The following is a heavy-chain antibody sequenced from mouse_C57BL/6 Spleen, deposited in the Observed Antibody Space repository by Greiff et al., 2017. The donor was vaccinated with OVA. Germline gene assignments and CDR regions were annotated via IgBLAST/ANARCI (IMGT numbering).Heavy chain of an antibody. CDR1: GFTFSSYG. Sequence: EVLLVESGGDLVKPGGSLKLSCAASGFTFSSYGMSWVRQTPDKRLEWVATISSGGSYTYYPDSVKGRVTISRDHATNTLYLQMSSLKSVDTAMDYCARPSIYDGYFYAMDYWGQGTSVTVSS. CDR3: ARPSIYDGYFYAMDY. D-gene: IGHD2-3*01. CDR2: ISSGGSYT. J-gene: IGHJ4*01. V-gene: IGHV5-6*01.